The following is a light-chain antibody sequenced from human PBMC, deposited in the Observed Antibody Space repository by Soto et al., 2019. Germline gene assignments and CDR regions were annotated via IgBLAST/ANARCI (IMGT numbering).Light chain of an antibody. CDR1: QSVSSSY. CDR3: QQYSRSPQT. Sequence: EIVLTPSPATLFLSPGERATLSCRPSQSVSSSYLAWYQQKPGQAPRLLIYGASSRATGIPDRFSGSGSGTDFTLTISRLEPEHFAVYYCQQYSRSPQTFGQ. CDR2: GAS. J-gene: IGKJ5*01. V-gene: IGKV3-20*01.